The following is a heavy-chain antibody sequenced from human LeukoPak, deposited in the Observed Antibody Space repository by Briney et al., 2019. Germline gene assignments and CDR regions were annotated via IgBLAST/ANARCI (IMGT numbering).Heavy chain of an antibody. CDR3: AKDRREVTMIVVVTIRSSTPWYFDY. D-gene: IGHD3-22*01. CDR1: GFTFSSYG. CDR2: IRHDGSNK. J-gene: IGHJ4*02. Sequence: GGSLRLSCAASGFTFSSYGMHWVRQAPGKGLEWVAFIRHDGSNKYYADSVKGRFTISRDNSKNTLYLQMNSLRAEDTAVYYCAKDRREVTMIVVVTIRSSTPWYFDYWGQGTLVTVSS. V-gene: IGHV3-30*02.